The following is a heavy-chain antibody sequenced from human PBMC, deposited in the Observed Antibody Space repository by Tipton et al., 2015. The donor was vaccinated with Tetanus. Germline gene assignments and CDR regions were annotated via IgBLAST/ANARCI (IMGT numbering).Heavy chain of an antibody. CDR2: IYYSGST. CDR1: GGSISSYY. CDR3: ARGGLGEVGC. Sequence: TLSLTCTVSGGSISSYYWSWIRQPPGKGLEWIGYIYYSGSTNYNPFLKSRVTISVDTSKNQFSLKLSSVTAADTAVYYCARGGLGEVGCWGQGTLVTVSS. D-gene: IGHD3-16*01. J-gene: IGHJ4*02. V-gene: IGHV4-59*01.